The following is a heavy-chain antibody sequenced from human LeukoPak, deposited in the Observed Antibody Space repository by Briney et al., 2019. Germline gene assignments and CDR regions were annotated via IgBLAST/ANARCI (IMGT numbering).Heavy chain of an antibody. CDR2: ISSTSNYI. D-gene: IGHD1-26*01. Sequence: PRGSLRLSCAASGFTFSTYDISWVRQAPGKGLEWVSCISSTSNYIFYADSVRGRFTISRDNAKNSLYLQMDSLRAEDTAVYYCARGGIITSYAFEIWGQGAMVTVSS. CDR1: GFTFSTYD. V-gene: IGHV3-21*01. CDR3: ARGGIITSYAFEI. J-gene: IGHJ3*02.